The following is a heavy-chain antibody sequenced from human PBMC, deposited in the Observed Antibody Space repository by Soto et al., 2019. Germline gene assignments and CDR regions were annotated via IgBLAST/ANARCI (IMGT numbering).Heavy chain of an antibody. Sequence: QLQLQESGPGLVKPSETLSLTCSVSGGSISSSSYFWGWIRQPPGKGLERIGSISYSGSTDSNPSLKGGVTVSVDASKLQFSLELSLVTAADTAVYYCARHPSDFWFDPWGQGTLVTVSS. J-gene: IGHJ5*02. V-gene: IGHV4-39*01. CDR1: GGSISSSSYF. CDR2: ISYSGST. D-gene: IGHD2-21*02. CDR3: ARHPSDFWFDP.